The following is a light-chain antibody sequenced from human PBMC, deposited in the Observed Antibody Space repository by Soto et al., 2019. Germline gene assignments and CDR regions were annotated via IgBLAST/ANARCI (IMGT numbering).Light chain of an antibody. CDR2: GNN. Sequence: QSVLTQPPSVSGAPGQRVTISCTGSSSNIGAGYDVHWYQRLPGTATKVLIYGNNNRPSGVPDRFSGSKSGTSASLAITGLQAEDEADYYCKSYDSSLSGSYVFGTGTKVTVL. CDR1: SSNIGAGYD. CDR3: KSYDSSLSGSYV. V-gene: IGLV1-40*01. J-gene: IGLJ1*01.